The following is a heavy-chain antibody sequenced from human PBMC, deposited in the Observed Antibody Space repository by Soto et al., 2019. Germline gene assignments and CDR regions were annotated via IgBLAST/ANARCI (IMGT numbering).Heavy chain of an antibody. Sequence: EVQLVESGGGLVQPGGSLRLSCVASGFTFSNYAMNWVRQAPGKGLEWVSYISSSSSSIDYADSMKGRFTISRDNAKNSLYLQMNSLKDEDTAVYYCARERGYSYGYSDYWGQGTLGTVSS. D-gene: IGHD5-18*01. CDR2: ISSSSSSI. J-gene: IGHJ4*02. CDR1: GFTFSNYA. CDR3: ARERGYSYGYSDY. V-gene: IGHV3-48*02.